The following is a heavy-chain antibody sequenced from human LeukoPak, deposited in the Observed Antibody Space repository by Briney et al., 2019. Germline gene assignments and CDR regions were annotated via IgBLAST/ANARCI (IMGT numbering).Heavy chain of an antibody. CDR2: IYPGDSDT. D-gene: IGHD5-18*01. V-gene: IGHV5-51*01. CDR1: GYSITSYW. Sequence: GESLKISCKGSGYSITSYWIGWVGQMPGKGLEWMGIIYPGDSDTRYSPSFQGQVTISADKSISTAYLQWSSLKASDTAMYYCARRIVDTAMYNWFDPWGQGTLVTVSS. CDR3: ARRIVDTAMYNWFDP. J-gene: IGHJ5*02.